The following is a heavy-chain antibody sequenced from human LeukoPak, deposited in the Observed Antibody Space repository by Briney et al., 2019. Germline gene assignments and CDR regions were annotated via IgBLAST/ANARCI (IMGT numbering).Heavy chain of an antibody. Sequence: ASVKVSCKASGYTFTSYAMNWVRQAPGQGLEWMGWINTNTGNPTYAQGFTGRFVFSLDTSVSTAYLQISSLKAEDTAVYYCARGWGHYDSSALGVSDYWGQGTLVTVSS. CDR3: ARGWGHYDSSALGVSDY. J-gene: IGHJ4*02. D-gene: IGHD3-22*01. V-gene: IGHV7-4-1*02. CDR1: GYTFTSYA. CDR2: INTNTGNP.